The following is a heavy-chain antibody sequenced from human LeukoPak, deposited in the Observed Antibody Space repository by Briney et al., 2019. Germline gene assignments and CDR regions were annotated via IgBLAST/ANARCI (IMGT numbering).Heavy chain of an antibody. Sequence: GGSLRLSCAASGFTFDDYAMHWVRRAPGKGLEWVSGISWNSGSIGYADSVKGRFTISRDNAKNSLYLQMNSLRAEDTALYYCAKGRDKYQLLSKNWFDPWGQGTLVTVSS. J-gene: IGHJ5*02. D-gene: IGHD2-2*01. CDR1: GFTFDDYA. V-gene: IGHV3-9*01. CDR2: ISWNSGSI. CDR3: AKGRDKYQLLSKNWFDP.